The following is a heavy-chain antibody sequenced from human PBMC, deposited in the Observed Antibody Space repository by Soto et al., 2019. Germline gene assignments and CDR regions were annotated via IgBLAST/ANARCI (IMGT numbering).Heavy chain of an antibody. J-gene: IGHJ4*02. CDR2: IYHSGST. D-gene: IGHD3-16*02. V-gene: IGHV4-30-2*01. CDR1: GGSISSGGYS. CDR3: ARAPLPWDYVWGSYRYTPYYFDY. Sequence: PSETLSLTCAVSGGSISSGGYSWSWIRQPPGKGLEWIGYIYHSGSTYYNPSLKSRVTISVDTSKNQFSLKLSSVTAADTAVYYCARAPLPWDYVWGSYRYTPYYFDYWGQGTLVTVSS.